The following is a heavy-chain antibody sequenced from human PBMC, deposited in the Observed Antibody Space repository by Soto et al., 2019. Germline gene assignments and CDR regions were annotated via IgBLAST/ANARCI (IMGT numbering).Heavy chain of an antibody. Sequence: GESLKISCKGSGYRFTTDWIGWMRQMPGKDLEWMGIIYPGDSDARYSPSFQGQVTISADNSITTAYLQWSSLKASDTAMYYCARQYSSGWYYFDCWGQGTLVTVPS. J-gene: IGHJ4*02. CDR2: IYPGDSDA. CDR1: GYRFTTDW. D-gene: IGHD6-19*01. CDR3: ARQYSSGWYYFDC. V-gene: IGHV5-51*01.